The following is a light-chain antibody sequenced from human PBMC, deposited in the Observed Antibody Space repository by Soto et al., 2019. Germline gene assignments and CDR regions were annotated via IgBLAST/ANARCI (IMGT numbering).Light chain of an antibody. Sequence: QSVLTQPPSVSGAPGHSVTISCTGSSSNIGAGYDVHWYQQLPGTAPKLLIYDNSNRPSGVPDRFSGSKSGTSASLAITGLQAEDEADYYCQSYDRSLSGSRVFGTGTKVTVL. V-gene: IGLV1-40*01. CDR3: QSYDRSLSGSRV. CDR1: SSNIGAGYD. J-gene: IGLJ1*01. CDR2: DNS.